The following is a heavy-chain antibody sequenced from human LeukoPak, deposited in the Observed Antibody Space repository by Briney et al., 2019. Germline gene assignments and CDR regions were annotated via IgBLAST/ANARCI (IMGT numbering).Heavy chain of an antibody. J-gene: IGHJ6*02. V-gene: IGHV1-58*02. CDR1: GFTFTSSA. Sequence: GTSVKVSCKSSGFTFTSSAMQWVRQARGQRLEWIGWIVVGSGNTNYAQKFQERVTITRGMSTSTAYMELSSLRSEDTAVYYCATDRPEFWSGSRYYYYGMDVWGQGTTVTVSS. D-gene: IGHD3-3*01. CDR2: IVVGSGNT. CDR3: ATDRPEFWSGSRYYYYGMDV.